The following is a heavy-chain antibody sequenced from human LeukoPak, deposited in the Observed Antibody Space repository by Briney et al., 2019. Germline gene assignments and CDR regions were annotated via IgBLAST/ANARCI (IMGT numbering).Heavy chain of an antibody. J-gene: IGHJ4*02. CDR3: ARAYGSGSYSF. V-gene: IGHV6-1*01. CDR2: TYYRSKWYY. Sequence: SQTLSLTFAISGDSVSSNSGAWSWIRQSPSRGLEWLGRTYYRSKWYYEYAVSVKSRITIIPDASKNQFSLQLNSVTPEDTAVYYCARAYGSGSYSFWGQGTLVTVSS. CDR1: GDSVSSNSGA. D-gene: IGHD3-10*01.